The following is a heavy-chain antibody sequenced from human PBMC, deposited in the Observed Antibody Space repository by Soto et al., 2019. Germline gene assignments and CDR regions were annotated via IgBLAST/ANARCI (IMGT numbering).Heavy chain of an antibody. CDR1: GFTFSSYS. J-gene: IGHJ6*02. V-gene: IGHV3-21*01. Sequence: PGGSLRLSCAASGFTFSSYSMNWVRQAPGKGLEWVSSFSTSGSYIYYADSVKGRFTISRDNAKNSLYLQMDSLRAEDTAVYYCARNFVSGGSGMDVWGQGTTVTVSS. CDR3: ARNFVSGGSGMDV. D-gene: IGHD3-16*01. CDR2: FSTSGSYI.